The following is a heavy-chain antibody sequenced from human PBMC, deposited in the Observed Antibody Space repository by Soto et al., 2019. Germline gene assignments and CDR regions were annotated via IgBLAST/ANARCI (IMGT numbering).Heavy chain of an antibody. CDR1: GGTFSSYA. CDR2: IIPIFGTA. D-gene: IGHD1-26*01. V-gene: IGHV1-69*13. CDR3: ARGAAGATARFDP. Sequence: ASVKVSCKASGGTFSSYAISWVRQAPGQGLEWMGGIIPIFGTANYAQKFQGRVTITADESTSTAYMELSSLRSEDTAVYYCARGAAGATARFDPWGQGTLVTVSS. J-gene: IGHJ5*02.